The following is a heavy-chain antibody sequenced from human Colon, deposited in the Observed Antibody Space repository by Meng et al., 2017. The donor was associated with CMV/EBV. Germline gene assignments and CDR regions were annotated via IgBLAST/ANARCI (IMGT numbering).Heavy chain of an antibody. D-gene: IGHD4-17*01. CDR1: EFSFDDYG. CDR3: ARVEGSVTSPLDY. CDR2: IDRNGVST. Sequence: GESLKISCAASEFSFDDYGMNWVRQIPGKGLEWVCGIDRNGVSTDYADSVKGRFTISRDDAQNSLHLQMNSLRAEDSAVYYCARVEGSVTSPLDYWGQGTLVTVSS. J-gene: IGHJ4*02. V-gene: IGHV3-20*04.